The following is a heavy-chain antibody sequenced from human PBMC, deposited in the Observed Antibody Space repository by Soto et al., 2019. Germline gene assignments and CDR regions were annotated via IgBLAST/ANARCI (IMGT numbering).Heavy chain of an antibody. Sequence: QVQLQESGPGLVKPSETLSLTCTVSGGSISSYYWSWIRQPPGKGLEWIGYIYYSGSTNYNPSLKSRVTISVDTSKNQCSLKLSSVTAADTAVYYCARLNSYGSYYYYYYMDVWGKGTTVTVSS. CDR1: GGSISSYY. D-gene: IGHD5-18*01. CDR2: IYYSGST. V-gene: IGHV4-59*01. CDR3: ARLNSYGSYYYYYYMDV. J-gene: IGHJ6*03.